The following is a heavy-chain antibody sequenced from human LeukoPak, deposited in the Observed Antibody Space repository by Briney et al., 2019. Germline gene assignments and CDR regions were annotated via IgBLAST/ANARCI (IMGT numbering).Heavy chain of an antibody. CDR2: TRNKANSYTT. D-gene: IGHD6-13*01. V-gene: IGHV3-72*01. CDR3: ARDPVIAAAGTGNAFDI. CDR1: GFTFSDHY. J-gene: IGHJ3*02. Sequence: GGSLRLSCAASGFTFSDHYMDWVRQAPGKGLEWVGRTRNKANSYTTEYAASVKGRFTISRDNSENSLSLQMNSLKTDDTAVYYCARDPVIAAAGTGNAFDIWGQGTMVTVSS.